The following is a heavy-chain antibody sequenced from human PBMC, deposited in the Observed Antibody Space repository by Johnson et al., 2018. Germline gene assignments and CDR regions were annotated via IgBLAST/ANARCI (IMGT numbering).Heavy chain of an antibody. CDR3: ANALLSRGAFDI. J-gene: IGHJ3*02. D-gene: IGHD3-10*01. CDR2: SGSGGST. CDR1: GFTVSSNY. Sequence: QLVESGGGLIQPGGSLRLSCAASGFTVSSNYMSWVRQAPGKGLEWVSAISGSGGSTYYADSVNGRFTISRDNSKNTLYLQMNSLRAEDTAGYYCANALLSRGAFDIWGQGTMVTVSS. V-gene: IGHV3-23*04.